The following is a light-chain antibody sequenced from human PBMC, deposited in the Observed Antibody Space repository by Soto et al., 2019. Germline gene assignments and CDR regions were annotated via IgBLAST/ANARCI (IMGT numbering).Light chain of an antibody. V-gene: IGKV1-39*01. Sequence: DIQMTQSPMSLSASVGDRVTITCRASQSINSYLNWYQQKPGKAPKLLIYAAFSLQSGVPSRFSGSGSGTDFTLTISSLQPEDFATYYCQQSFSKFLYTFGQGTKLEIK. CDR3: QQSFSKFLYT. J-gene: IGKJ2*01. CDR1: QSINSY. CDR2: AAF.